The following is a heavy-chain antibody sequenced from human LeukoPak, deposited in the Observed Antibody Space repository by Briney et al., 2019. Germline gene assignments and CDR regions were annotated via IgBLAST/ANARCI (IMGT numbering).Heavy chain of an antibody. CDR3: ARETPHLYGSGSYPFDY. D-gene: IGHD3-10*01. Sequence: PGGSLRLSCAASGFTFSSYGMHWVRQAPGKGLEWVAVIWYDGSNKYYADSVKGRFTISRDNPKNTLYLQMNSLRAEDTAVYYCARETPHLYGSGSYPFDYWGQGTLVTVSS. J-gene: IGHJ4*02. V-gene: IGHV3-33*01. CDR1: GFTFSSYG. CDR2: IWYDGSNK.